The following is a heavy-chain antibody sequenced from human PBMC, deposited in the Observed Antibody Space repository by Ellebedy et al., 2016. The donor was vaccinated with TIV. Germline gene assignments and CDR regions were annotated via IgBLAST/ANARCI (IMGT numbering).Heavy chain of an antibody. Sequence: GGSLRLSXKGSGYKFGNNWIGWVRQKPGKGLEWMGIIYPADSHTTYSPSFQGQVTISADKSISTAYLQWSSLRASDTAMYYCVVWSTFSDDAFDFWGQGTTVAVSS. V-gene: IGHV5-51*01. CDR3: VVWSTFSDDAFDF. CDR2: IYPADSHT. CDR1: GYKFGNNW. J-gene: IGHJ3*01. D-gene: IGHD2/OR15-2a*01.